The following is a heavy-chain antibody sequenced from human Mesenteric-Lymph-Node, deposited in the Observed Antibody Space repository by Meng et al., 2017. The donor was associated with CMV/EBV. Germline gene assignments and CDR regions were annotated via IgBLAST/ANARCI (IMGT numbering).Heavy chain of an antibody. CDR3: ARVSIMATGPSDY. CDR2: MGPRDTPI. V-gene: IGHV3-48*03. CDR1: GFTVSRYW. J-gene: IGHJ4*02. D-gene: IGHD1-1*01. Sequence: GGSLRLSCAASGFTVSRYWMNWVRQAPGKGLEWVSYMGPRDTPIYYADSVRGRFTISRDNAKNTLYLQMSNLRAEDTAVYYCARVSIMATGPSDYWGQGTLVTVSS.